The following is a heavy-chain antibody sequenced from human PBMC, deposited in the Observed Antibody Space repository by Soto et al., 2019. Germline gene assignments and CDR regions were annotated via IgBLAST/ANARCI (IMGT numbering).Heavy chain of an antibody. J-gene: IGHJ5*02. V-gene: IGHV5-51*01. Sequence: GESLKISCKGSGYSFTSYWISWVPQMPGKDLEWMGIIYPGDSDTRYSPSFQGQVTISADKSISTAYLQWSSLKASDTAMYYWGRQIMPLLQKRNNGFDPGARETLVTCSS. D-gene: IGHD4-4*01. CDR1: GYSFTSYW. CDR2: IYPGDSDT. CDR3: GRQIMPLLQKRNNGFDP.